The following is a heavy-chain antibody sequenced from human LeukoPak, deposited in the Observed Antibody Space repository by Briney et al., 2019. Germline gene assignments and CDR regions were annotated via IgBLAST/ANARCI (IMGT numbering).Heavy chain of an antibody. CDR1: GGSFSGYY. V-gene: IGHV4-59*01. D-gene: IGHD5-24*01. CDR3: ARCQTKTWLPRGFDY. Sequence: PSETLSLTCAVYGGSFSGYYWSWIRQPPGKGLEWLGYIYSSGSTNYNPSLKSRLTISVDTSKNQFSLKLSSVTAADTAVYYCARCQTKTWLPRGFDYWGQGSLVTVSS. CDR2: IYSSGST. J-gene: IGHJ4*02.